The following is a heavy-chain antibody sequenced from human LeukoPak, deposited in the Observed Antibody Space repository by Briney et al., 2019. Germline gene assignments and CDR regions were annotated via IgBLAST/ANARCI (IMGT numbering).Heavy chain of an antibody. V-gene: IGHV4-4*07. CDR1: GGSISNYH. D-gene: IGHD6-19*01. Sequence: SQTLSLTCTVSGGSISNYHWSWIRQPAGKGLEWISQIHTSGSTNYNPPLKSRVTMSIDTPENQLSLTIRSVTAADTAVYYCARRDISSGWSFDYWGQGILVTVSS. CDR2: IHTSGST. J-gene: IGHJ4*02. CDR3: ARRDISSGWSFDY.